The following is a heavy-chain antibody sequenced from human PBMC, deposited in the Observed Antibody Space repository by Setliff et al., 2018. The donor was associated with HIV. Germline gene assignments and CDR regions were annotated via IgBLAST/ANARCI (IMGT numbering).Heavy chain of an antibody. CDR3: ARGPHYYDSSGYFNY. CDR2: IYPGDSDT. J-gene: IGHJ4*02. Sequence: PGESLKISCKGSGYSFTSYWIGWVRQMPGKGLEWMGIIYPGDSDTRYSPSFQGQVTISADKSISTAYLQWSSLKDSDTAMYYCARGPHYYDSSGYFNYWGQGTLVTVSS. V-gene: IGHV5-51*01. D-gene: IGHD3-22*01. CDR1: GYSFTSYW.